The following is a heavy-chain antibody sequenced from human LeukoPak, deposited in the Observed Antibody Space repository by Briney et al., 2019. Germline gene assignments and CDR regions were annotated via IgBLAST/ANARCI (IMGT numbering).Heavy chain of an antibody. CDR3: ARQVSYSSSSRYFDL. CDR2: IYYSGST. J-gene: IGHJ2*01. V-gene: IGHV4-39*01. D-gene: IGHD6-13*01. Sequence: SETLSLTCTVSGGSISSSSYYWGWIRQPPGKGLEWIGRIYYSGSTYYNPSLKSRVTISVDTSKNQFSLKLSSVTAADTAVYYCARQVSYSSSSRYFDLWGRGTLVTVSS. CDR1: GGSISSSSYY.